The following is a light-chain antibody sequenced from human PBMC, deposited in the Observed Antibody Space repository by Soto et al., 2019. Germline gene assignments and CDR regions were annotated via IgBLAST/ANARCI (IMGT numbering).Light chain of an antibody. V-gene: IGLV2-14*01. CDR1: SSDVGGYNY. CDR3: SSKTSSITYV. CDR2: GVR. Sequence: QSALTQPASVSGSPGQSITISCTGTSSDVGGYNYVSWYQQHPGKGPKVMIYGVRNRPSGVSNRFSGSKSGNTASLTISGLQAEDEAAYYCSSKTSSITYVFGTGTKVTV. J-gene: IGLJ1*01.